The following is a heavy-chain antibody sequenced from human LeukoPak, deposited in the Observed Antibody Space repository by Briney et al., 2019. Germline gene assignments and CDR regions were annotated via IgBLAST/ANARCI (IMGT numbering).Heavy chain of an antibody. CDR3: ARGRTAYCGGDCYPTYYYYYGMDV. CDR1: GYTFTSYV. Sequence: ASVKVSCMPSGYTFTSYVISWVRQAPGEGLEWRGWISADNGNTNYAQKLQGRVTMTTDTSTSTAYMELRSLRYDDTDVYYCARGRTAYCGGDCYPTYYYYYGMDVWGQGTTVTVSS. D-gene: IGHD2-21*02. J-gene: IGHJ6*02. V-gene: IGHV1-18*01. CDR2: ISADNGNT.